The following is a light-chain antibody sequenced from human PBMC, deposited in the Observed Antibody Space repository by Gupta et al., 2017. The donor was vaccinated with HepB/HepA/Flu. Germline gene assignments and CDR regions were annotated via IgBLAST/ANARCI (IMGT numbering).Light chain of an antibody. CDR3: QQENSSPST. Sequence: DIQMTQSPSSLSASVGDRVTITCRASQGINNFLAWFQQKPGKAPKSLIYGASSVKSGVPSRFSGSGSETDFTLTISSRQPEDFATYYCQQENSSPSTFGQGTKVEI. V-gene: IGKV1-16*01. CDR1: QGINNF. CDR2: GAS. J-gene: IGKJ1*01.